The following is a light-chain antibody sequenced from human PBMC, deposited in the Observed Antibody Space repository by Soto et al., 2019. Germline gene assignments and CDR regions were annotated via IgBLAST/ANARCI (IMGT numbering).Light chain of an antibody. Sequence: QSALTQPPSASGSPGQSVTISCTGTSSDVGAYKYVSWYQQYPGKAPKLMIYEVTKRPSGVPDRFSGSKSGNTASLTVSGLQGEEEAEYYCTSYVGNDIWVFGGGTKVTAL. V-gene: IGLV2-8*01. J-gene: IGLJ3*02. CDR3: TSYVGNDIWV. CDR2: EVT. CDR1: SSDVGAYKY.